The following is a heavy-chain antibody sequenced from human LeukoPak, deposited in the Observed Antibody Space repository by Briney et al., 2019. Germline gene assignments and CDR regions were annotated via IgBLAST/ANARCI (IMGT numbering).Heavy chain of an antibody. D-gene: IGHD2-2*01. CDR2: ISAYNGNT. CDR1: GYTFTSHG. Sequence: ASVKVSCKASGYTFTSHGISWARQAPGQGLEWMGWISAYNGNTNYAQKLQGRVTMTTDTSTSTAYMELRSLRSDDTAVYYCARDYFSYRSSTSCSINWFDPWGQGTLVTVSS. J-gene: IGHJ5*02. V-gene: IGHV1-18*01. CDR3: ARDYFSYRSSTSCSINWFDP.